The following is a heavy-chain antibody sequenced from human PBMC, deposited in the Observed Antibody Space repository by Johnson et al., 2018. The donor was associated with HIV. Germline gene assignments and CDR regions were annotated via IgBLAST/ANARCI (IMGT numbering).Heavy chain of an antibody. D-gene: IGHD6-19*01. CDR3: AREQWADAFDI. CDR2: ISYDGSNK. CDR1: GFTFSSYA. J-gene: IGHJ3*02. V-gene: IGHV3-30*04. Sequence: QVQLVESGGGVVQPGRSLRLSCAASGFTFSSYAMHWVRQAPGKGLEWVAVISYDGSNKYYADFLKGRFTISRENSKNTLYLQMKSLRAEDTSVYYCAREQWADAFDIWGQGTMVTVSS.